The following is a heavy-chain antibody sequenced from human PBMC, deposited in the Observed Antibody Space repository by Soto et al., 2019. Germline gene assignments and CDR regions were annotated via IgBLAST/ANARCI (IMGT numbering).Heavy chain of an antibody. CDR2: IDPSDSYT. J-gene: IGHJ6*02. V-gene: IGHV5-10-1*01. CDR1: GYSFTSYW. CDR3: ARHTSTYYDFWSGYSSGYYYGMDV. Sequence: GESLKISCKGSGYSFTSYWISWVRQMPGKGLEWMGRIDPSDSYTNYSPSFQGHVTISADKSISTAYLQWSSLKASDTAMYYCARHTSTYYDFWSGYSSGYYYGMDVWGQGTTVTVSS. D-gene: IGHD3-3*01.